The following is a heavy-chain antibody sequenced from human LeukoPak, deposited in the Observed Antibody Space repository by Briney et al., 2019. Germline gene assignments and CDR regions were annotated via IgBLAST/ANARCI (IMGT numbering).Heavy chain of an antibody. J-gene: IGHJ4*02. Sequence: TGGSLRLSCAASGFTFSSYAMSWVRQAPGKGLEWVSAISGSGGSTYYADSVKGRFTISRDNAKNSLYLQMNSLRAEDTAVYYCARAQDNWNSIDYWGQGTLVTVSS. D-gene: IGHD1-7*01. V-gene: IGHV3-23*01. CDR3: ARAQDNWNSIDY. CDR1: GFTFSSYA. CDR2: ISGSGGST.